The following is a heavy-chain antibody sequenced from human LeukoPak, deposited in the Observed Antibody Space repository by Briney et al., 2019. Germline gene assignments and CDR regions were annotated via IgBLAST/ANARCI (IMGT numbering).Heavy chain of an antibody. CDR3: ARATIVGATFDY. CDR2: IYYSGST. D-gene: IGHD1-26*01. CDR1: GGSISSYY. Sequence: SETLSLTFTVSGGSISSYYWSWIRRPPGKGLEWIGCIYYSGSTNYNPSLKSRVTISVDTSKNQFSLKLSSVTAADTAVYYCARATIVGATFDYWGQGTLVTVSS. V-gene: IGHV4-59*01. J-gene: IGHJ4*02.